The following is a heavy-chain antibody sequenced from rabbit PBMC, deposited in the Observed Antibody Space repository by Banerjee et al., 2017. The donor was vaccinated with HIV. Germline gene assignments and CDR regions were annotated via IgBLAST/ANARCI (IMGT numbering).Heavy chain of an antibody. J-gene: IGHJ4*01. CDR1: GFSFSNGYV. CDR3: ARDYAGYIGYGYYFNL. Sequence: QEQLEESGGDLVKPEGSLTLTCTASGFSFSNGYVMCWVRQAPGKGLEWIACIYTSSGSTWYASWAKGRFTISKTSSTTVTLQMTSLTGADTATYFCARDYAGYIGYGYYFNLWGPGTLVTVS. D-gene: IGHD7-1*01. V-gene: IGHV1S45*01. CDR2: IYTSSGST.